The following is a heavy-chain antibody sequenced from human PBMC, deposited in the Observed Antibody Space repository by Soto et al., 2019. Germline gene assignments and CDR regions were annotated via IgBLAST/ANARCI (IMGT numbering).Heavy chain of an antibody. CDR2: IIPIFGTA. CDR3: ASPRGEEGYYDSSGYQFDY. Sequence: QVQLVQSGAEVKKPGSSVKVSCKASGGTFSSYAISWVRQAPGQGLEWMGGIIPIFGTANYAQKFQGRVTITADESTSTAYMELSSLRSEDTAVYYCASPRGEEGYYDSSGYQFDYWGQGTLVTVSS. CDR1: GGTFSSYA. D-gene: IGHD3-22*01. J-gene: IGHJ4*02. V-gene: IGHV1-69*01.